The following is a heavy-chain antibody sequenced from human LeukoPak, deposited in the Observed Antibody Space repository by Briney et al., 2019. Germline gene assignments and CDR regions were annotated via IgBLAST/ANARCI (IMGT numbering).Heavy chain of an antibody. J-gene: IGHJ4*02. Sequence: PGGSLRLSCAASGFTFSSYAMTWVRQAPGKGLEWVSTINSSGGSGGSTYYADSVKGRFTISRDNAKNSLYLQMNSLRAEDTAVYYCARSARIVGATTSVDYWGQGTLVTVSS. CDR2: INSSGGSGGST. CDR1: GFTFSSYA. V-gene: IGHV3-23*01. CDR3: ARSARIVGATTSVDY. D-gene: IGHD1-26*01.